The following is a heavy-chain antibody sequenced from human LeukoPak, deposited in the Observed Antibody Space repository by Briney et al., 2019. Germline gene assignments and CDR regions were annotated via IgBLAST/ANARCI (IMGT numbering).Heavy chain of an antibody. Sequence: SVKVSCKASGGTFSSYSITWVRQAPGQGLEWMGGIIPIFGTANYAQKFQGRVTITTDESTSTAYMELSSLRSEDTAVYYCARDNTQAVGWFDPWGQGILVTVSS. CDR3: ARDNTQAVGWFDP. CDR1: GGTFSSYS. CDR2: IIPIFGTA. J-gene: IGHJ5*02. V-gene: IGHV1-69*05. D-gene: IGHD2-15*01.